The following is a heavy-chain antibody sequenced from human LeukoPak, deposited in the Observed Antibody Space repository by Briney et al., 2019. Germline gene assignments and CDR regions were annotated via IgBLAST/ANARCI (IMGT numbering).Heavy chain of an antibody. CDR1: GGSISSGDYY. V-gene: IGHV4-30-4*08. J-gene: IGHJ4*02. CDR3: ASFFLDSSGPLPDY. D-gene: IGHD3-22*01. CDR2: IYYSGST. Sequence: PSQTLSLTCTVSGGSISSGDYYWSWIRQPQGKGLEWIGYIYYSGSTYYNPSLKSRVTISVDTSKNQFSLKLSSVTAADTAVYYCASFFLDSSGPLPDYWGQGTLVTVSS.